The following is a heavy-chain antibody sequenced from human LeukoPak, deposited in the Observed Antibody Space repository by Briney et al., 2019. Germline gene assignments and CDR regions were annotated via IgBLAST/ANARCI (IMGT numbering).Heavy chain of an antibody. Sequence: SETLSLTCTVSGGSISSSGYSWGWIRQPPGKGLEWIASITYSGNTYYNPSLKSRVTISFDTSKNQFSLKLSSVTAADTAVYYCARDFGIAAAGRGFDYWGQGTLVTVSS. J-gene: IGHJ4*02. CDR3: ARDFGIAAAGRGFDY. CDR1: GGSISSSGYS. CDR2: ITYSGNT. V-gene: IGHV4-39*07. D-gene: IGHD6-13*01.